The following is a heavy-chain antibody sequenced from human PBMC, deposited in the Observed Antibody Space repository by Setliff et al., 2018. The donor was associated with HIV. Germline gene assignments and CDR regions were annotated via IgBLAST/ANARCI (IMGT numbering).Heavy chain of an antibody. J-gene: IGHJ3*02. CDR1: GYTFTSYD. V-gene: IGHV1-8*01. D-gene: IGHD2-8*01. CDR3: ATKVYCTNGVCLDAFDI. CDR2: MNPNSGST. Sequence: GASVKVSCKASGYTFTSYDINWVRQAPGRGLEWMGWMNPNSGSTDYAQRFQGRVTISRDTSISTTYMELSRLRSDDTAVYYCATKVYCTNGVCLDAFDIWGQGTMVTVSS.